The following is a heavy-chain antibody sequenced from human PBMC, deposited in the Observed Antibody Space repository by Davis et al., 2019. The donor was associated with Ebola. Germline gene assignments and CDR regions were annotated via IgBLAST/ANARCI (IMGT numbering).Heavy chain of an antibody. CDR1: AFSFGDYA. D-gene: IGHD2-8*01. CDR3: AKDEIMLDAFDM. V-gene: IGHV3-43D*03. J-gene: IGHJ3*02. CDR2: ISWDGRST. Sequence: GGSLRLSCAASAFSFGDYAMHWVRQAPGKGLEWVSLISWDGRSTAYAESVRGRFSISRDNSKKFLYLQMNSLRADDTATYYCAKDEIMLDAFDMWGQGTMVTVSS.